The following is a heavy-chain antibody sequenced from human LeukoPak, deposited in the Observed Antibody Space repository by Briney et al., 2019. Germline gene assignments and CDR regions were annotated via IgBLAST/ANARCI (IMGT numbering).Heavy chain of an antibody. J-gene: IGHJ4*02. CDR1: GFTFSDYY. CDR2: ISSSGSTI. Sequence: PGGSLRLSCAASGFTFSDYYMSWIRQAPGKGLEWVSYISSSGSTIYYADSVKGRFTISRDNAKNSLYLQMNSLRAEDTAVYYCARVAKYYYGSETYYFFEHWGQGTPVTASS. CDR3: ARVAKYYYGSETYYFFEH. D-gene: IGHD3-10*01. V-gene: IGHV3-11*01.